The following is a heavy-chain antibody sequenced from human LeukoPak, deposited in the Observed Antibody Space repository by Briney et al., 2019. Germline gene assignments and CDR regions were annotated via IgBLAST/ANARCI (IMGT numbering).Heavy chain of an antibody. Sequence: SETLSLTCTVSGGSISGYYWTWIRQPPGKGLEWIGQIYYTGRADYNPSLKSRITISVDTSMNQISLRLSSVTAADTAIYYCARFGVDYDMDVWGQGTTVTVSS. D-gene: IGHD3-16*01. J-gene: IGHJ6*02. CDR3: ARFGVDYDMDV. CDR2: IYYTGRA. CDR1: GGSISGYY. V-gene: IGHV4-59*01.